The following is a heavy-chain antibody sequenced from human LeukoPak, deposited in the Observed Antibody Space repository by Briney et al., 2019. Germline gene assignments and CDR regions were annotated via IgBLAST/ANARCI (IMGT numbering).Heavy chain of an antibody. D-gene: IGHD3-10*01. J-gene: IGHJ4*02. V-gene: IGHV3-7*01. CDR3: ARGKSGYLVRGLFDY. CDR1: GFIFSTYW. CDR2: IKQDGSEK. Sequence: GGSLRLSCAASGFIFSTYWMSWVRQAPGKGLEWVANIKQDGSEKYYLDSVKGRFTISRDNAKSSLYLQMNSLRAEDTAVYYCARGKSGYLVRGLFDYWGQGTLVTVSS.